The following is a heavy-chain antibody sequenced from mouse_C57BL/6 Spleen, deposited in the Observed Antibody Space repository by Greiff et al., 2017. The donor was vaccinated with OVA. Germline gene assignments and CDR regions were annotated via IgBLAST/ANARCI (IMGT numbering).Heavy chain of an antibody. CDR1: GYTFTDYY. CDR2: LNPNNGGT. J-gene: IGHJ1*03. V-gene: IGHV1-26*01. CDR3: ARGGIRYFDV. Sequence: VQLQQSGPELVKPGASVKISCKASGYTFTDYYMNWVKQSHGKSLEWIGDLNPNNGGTSYNQKFKGKATLTVDKSSSPAYMELRSLTAEDSAVYYCARGGIRYFDVWGTGTTVTVSS. D-gene: IGHD2-14*01.